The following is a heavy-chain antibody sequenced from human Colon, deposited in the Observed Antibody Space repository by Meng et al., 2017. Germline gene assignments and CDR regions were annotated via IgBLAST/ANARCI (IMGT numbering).Heavy chain of an antibody. D-gene: IGHD3-9*01. CDR3: ARHRRYFDLRVDY. V-gene: IGHV4-34*02. J-gene: IGHJ4*02. CDR1: GGSSSNNY. Sequence: QVQLQQWGAGLLKPSETLSLTCAVYGGSSSNNYWSWIRQPPGKGLEWIGEVTQTEGTNYNPSLESRVTISVDMSKNQFSLKLSSVTAADTAVYYCARHRRYFDLRVDYWGQGTLVTVSS. CDR2: VTQTEGT.